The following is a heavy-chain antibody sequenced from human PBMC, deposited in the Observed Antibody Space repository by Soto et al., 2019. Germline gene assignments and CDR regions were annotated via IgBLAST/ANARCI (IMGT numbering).Heavy chain of an antibody. D-gene: IGHD3-9*01. CDR2: ISAYNGNT. J-gene: IGHJ4*02. CDR3: ARGSTYYDILTGYGHLGFDY. Sequence: GASVKVSCKASGYTFTSYGISWVRQAPGQGLEWMGWISAYNGNTNYAQKLQGRVTMTTDTSTSTAYMELRSLRSDDTAVYYCARGSTYYDILTGYGHLGFDYWGQGTLVTVSS. CDR1: GYTFTSYG. V-gene: IGHV1-18*01.